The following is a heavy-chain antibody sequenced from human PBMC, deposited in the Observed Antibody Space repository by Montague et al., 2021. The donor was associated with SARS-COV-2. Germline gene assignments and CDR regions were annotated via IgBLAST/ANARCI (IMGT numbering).Heavy chain of an antibody. V-gene: IGHV3-53*01. D-gene: IGHD3-3*01. CDR3: ARDHLYYDCCGGYYDQYGMDV. CDR1: GFTVSSNY. CDR2: IYSDGST. J-gene: IGHJ6*02. Sequence: SLRLSCSASGFTVSSNYMSWVRQAPGKGLEWVSVIYSDGSTYYAXSVKGRFTVSSDNSKNTLYLQMNSLRNEDTAVYYCARDHLYYDCCGGYYDQYGMDVWGQGTTVTVSS.